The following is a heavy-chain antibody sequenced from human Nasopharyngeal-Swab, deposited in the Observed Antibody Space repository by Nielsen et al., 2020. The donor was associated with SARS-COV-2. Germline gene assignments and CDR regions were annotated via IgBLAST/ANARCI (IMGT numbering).Heavy chain of an antibody. CDR2: ISYDGSNK. Sequence: WIRQPPGKGLEWVAVISYDGSNKYYADSVKGRFTISRDNSKNTLYLQMNSLRAEDTAVYYCARGLSLRYFDWSPGGLWFDPWGQGTLVTVSS. D-gene: IGHD3-9*01. CDR3: ARGLSLRYFDWSPGGLWFDP. V-gene: IGHV3-33*05. J-gene: IGHJ5*02.